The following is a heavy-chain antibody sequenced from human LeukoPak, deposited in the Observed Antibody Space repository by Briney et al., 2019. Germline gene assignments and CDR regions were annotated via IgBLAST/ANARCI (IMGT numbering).Heavy chain of an antibody. CDR2: IYHSGST. CDR3: ARHSSWIAEYFQH. V-gene: IGHV4-38-2*02. D-gene: IGHD6-13*01. CDR1: GYSISSGYY. Sequence: SETLSLTCTVSGYSISSGYYWGWIRQPPGKGLEWIGSIYHSGSTYYNPSLKSRVTISVDTSKNQSSLKLSSVTAADTAVYYCARHSSWIAEYFQHWGQGTLVTVSS. J-gene: IGHJ1*01.